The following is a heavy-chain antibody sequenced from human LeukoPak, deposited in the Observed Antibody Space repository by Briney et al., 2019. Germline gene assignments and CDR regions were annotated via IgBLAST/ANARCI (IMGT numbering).Heavy chain of an antibody. CDR1: GGSISSYY. CDR3: ARVDSSGWHYFDD. CDR2: TYTSGST. D-gene: IGHD6-19*01. Sequence: SETLSLTCTVSGGSISSYYWSWIRQPAGKGLEWIGHTYTSGSTNYNPSLKSRVTMSLDTSKNQFSLKLNSVTAADTAVYYCARVDSSGWHYFDDWGQGTLVTVSS. V-gene: IGHV4-4*07. J-gene: IGHJ4*02.